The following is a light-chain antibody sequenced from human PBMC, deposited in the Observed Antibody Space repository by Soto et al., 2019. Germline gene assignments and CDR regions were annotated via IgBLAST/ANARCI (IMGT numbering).Light chain of an antibody. J-gene: IGKJ1*01. Sequence: IQMTQSPSSLSASVGDRVAITCRASQSISSYLNWYQQKPGKAPKLLIYAASSLQSGVPSRFSGSGSGTEFTLTISRLQSEDSAVYYCQQYNDWSWTFGQGTKVDI. CDR2: AAS. CDR3: QQYNDWSWT. V-gene: IGKV1-39*01. CDR1: QSISSY.